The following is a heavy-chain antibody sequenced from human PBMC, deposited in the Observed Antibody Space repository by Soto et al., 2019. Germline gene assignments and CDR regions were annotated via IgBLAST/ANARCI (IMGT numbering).Heavy chain of an antibody. J-gene: IGHJ4*02. Sequence: GGSLRLSCAASGFTFDDYTMHWVRQAPGKGLEWVSLISWDGGSTYYADSVKGRFTISRDNSKNSLYLQMNSLRTEDTALYYCAKDMVVAATKLAFDYWGQGTLVTVSS. CDR3: AKDMVVAATKLAFDY. CDR1: GFTFDDYT. V-gene: IGHV3-43*01. CDR2: ISWDGGST. D-gene: IGHD2-15*01.